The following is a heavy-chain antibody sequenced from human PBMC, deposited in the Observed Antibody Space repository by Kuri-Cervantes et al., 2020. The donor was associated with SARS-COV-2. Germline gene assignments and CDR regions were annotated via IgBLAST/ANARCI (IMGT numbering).Heavy chain of an antibody. D-gene: IGHD4/OR15-4a*01. CDR3: TTDGHKVPMQYYYYYGMDV. Sequence: GESLKISCTASGFDFGDYSMGWFRQAPGKGLEWVGFIKSKAYDQTTQYAASVKGRFTISRDDSKNTLYLQMNSLKTEDTAAYYCTTDGHKVPMQYYYYYGMDVWGQGTTVTVSS. J-gene: IGHJ6*02. CDR1: GFDFGDYS. CDR2: IKSKAYDQTT. V-gene: IGHV3-49*03.